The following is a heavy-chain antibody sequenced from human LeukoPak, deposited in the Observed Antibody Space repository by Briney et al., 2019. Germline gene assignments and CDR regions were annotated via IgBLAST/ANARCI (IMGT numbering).Heavy chain of an antibody. V-gene: IGHV3-23*01. Sequence: GGSLRLSCAASGFTFSSYEMNWVRQAPGKGLEWVSTISGSGGRTYYADSVKGRFTISRDNSKNTLYLQMNSLRAEDTAVYYCARSYSSTWDDAFDIWGQGTMVTVSS. CDR3: ARSYSSTWDDAFDI. CDR1: GFTFSSYE. J-gene: IGHJ3*02. CDR2: ISGSGGRT. D-gene: IGHD6-13*01.